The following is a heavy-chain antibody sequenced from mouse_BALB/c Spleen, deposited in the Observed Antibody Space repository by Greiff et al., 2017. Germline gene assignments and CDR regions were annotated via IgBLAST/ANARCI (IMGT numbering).Heavy chain of an antibody. CDR2: IDPSDSYT. CDR3: GRSYYRGYFDY. CDR1: GYTFTSYW. Sequence: QVQLQQPGAELVKPGASVKLSCKASGYTFTSYWMHWVKQRPGQGLEWIGEIDPSDSYTNYNQKFKGKATLTVDKSSSTAYMQLSSLTSEDSAVYYCGRSYYRGYFDYWGQGTTLTVSS. V-gene: IGHV1-69*02. J-gene: IGHJ2*01. D-gene: IGHD2-14*01.